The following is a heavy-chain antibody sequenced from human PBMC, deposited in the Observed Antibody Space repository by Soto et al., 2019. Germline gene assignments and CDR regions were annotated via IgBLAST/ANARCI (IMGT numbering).Heavy chain of an antibody. CDR1: GFTFSDRG. CDR2: ISYDGSDK. V-gene: IGHV3-30*03. CDR3: ARDSSGLTYRASADS. J-gene: IGHJ5*02. Sequence: PGGSLRLSCSACGFTFSDRGFHWVRQAPGKGLEWVAVISYDGSDKYYADSVKGRFTISRDNSKKTLYLQMTSLRADDTAVYYCARDSSGLTYRASADSWGQGTLVTVSS. D-gene: IGHD3-10*01.